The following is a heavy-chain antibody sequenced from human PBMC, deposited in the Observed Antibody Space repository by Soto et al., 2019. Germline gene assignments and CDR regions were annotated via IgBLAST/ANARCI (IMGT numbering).Heavy chain of an antibody. D-gene: IGHD6-13*01. J-gene: IGHJ5*02. CDR2: IYYSGST. CDR3: ARTEQIAAAGGWFDP. CDR1: GGSISSGGYY. V-gene: IGHV4-31*03. Sequence: KTSETLSLTCTVSGGSISSGGYYWSWIRQHPGKGLEWIGYIYYSGSTYYNPSLKSRVTISVDTSKNQFSLKLSSVTAADTAVYYCARTEQIAAAGGWFDPWGQGTLVTVSS.